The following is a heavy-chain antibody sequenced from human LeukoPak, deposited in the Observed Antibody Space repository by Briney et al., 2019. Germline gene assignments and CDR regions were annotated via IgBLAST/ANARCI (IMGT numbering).Heavy chain of an antibody. Sequence: ASVKVSCKASGGTFSSYTISWVRQAPGQGLEWMGRIIPILGIANYAQKFQGRVTITADKSTSTAYMELSSLRSEDTAVYYCARGPYYDSSGYVLDYWGQGTLVTVSP. J-gene: IGHJ4*02. V-gene: IGHV1-69*02. CDR1: GGTFSSYT. CDR3: ARGPYYDSSGYVLDY. D-gene: IGHD3-22*01. CDR2: IIPILGIA.